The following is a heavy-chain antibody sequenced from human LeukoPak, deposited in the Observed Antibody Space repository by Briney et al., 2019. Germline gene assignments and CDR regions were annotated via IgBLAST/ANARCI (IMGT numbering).Heavy chain of an antibody. J-gene: IGHJ5*02. D-gene: IGHD2-8*01. CDR1: GFTFSSYA. V-gene: IGHV3-23*01. CDR3: AKLEDCTNGVCYFNWFDP. Sequence: PGGSQRLSCAASGFTFSSYAMSWVRQAPGKGREWVSAIRGSGGSTYYADSAKGRFTISRDNSKNTLYLQMNSLRAEDTCVYYCAKLEDCTNGVCYFNWFDPWGQGTLVTVSS. CDR2: IRGSGGST.